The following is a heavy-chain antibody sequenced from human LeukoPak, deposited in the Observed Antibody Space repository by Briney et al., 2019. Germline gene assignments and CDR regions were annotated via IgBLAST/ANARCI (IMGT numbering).Heavy chain of an antibody. J-gene: IGHJ4*02. CDR2: INQDGRVK. D-gene: IGHD2-8*01. CDR3: ARGSDYSNGNIYEDDFEY. CDR1: GFTFDKYW. V-gene: IGHV3-7*01. Sequence: GGSLRLSCAASGFTFDKYWMDWVRQAPGKGLEWVAQINQDGRVKHYVDSVEGQFTISRDNAKNLVSLQMSSLRAEDTAVYYCARGSDYSNGNIYEDDFEYWGQGTLVTVSS.